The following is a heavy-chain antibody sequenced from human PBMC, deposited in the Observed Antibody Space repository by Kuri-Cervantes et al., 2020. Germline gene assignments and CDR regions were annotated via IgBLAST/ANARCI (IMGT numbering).Heavy chain of an antibody. Sequence: SVKVSCKASGGTLSNYAISWVRQAPGQGLEWMGGILPIFGTANYAQKFQGRVTITADKSTSTAYMELSSLRSEDTAVYYCARAYDRVVAATSAFDIWGQGTMVTVSS. CDR2: ILPIFGTA. V-gene: IGHV1-69*06. CDR1: GGTLSNYA. J-gene: IGHJ3*02. D-gene: IGHD2-15*01. CDR3: ARAYDRVVAATSAFDI.